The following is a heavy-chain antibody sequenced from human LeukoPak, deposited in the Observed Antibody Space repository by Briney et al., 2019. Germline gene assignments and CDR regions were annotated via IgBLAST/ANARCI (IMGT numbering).Heavy chain of an antibody. CDR2: IKSKTDGCTT. CDR3: TTGFLEWLLYGNYYYYYMDV. Sequence: GGSLRLSCAASGFTFSNAWMSWVRQAPGKGREWVGRIKSKTDGCTTDYAAPVKGRFTISRDDSKNTLYLQMNSLKTEDTAVYYCTTGFLEWLLYGNYYYYYMDVWGKGTTVTVSS. D-gene: IGHD3-3*01. J-gene: IGHJ6*03. V-gene: IGHV3-15*01. CDR1: GFTFSNAW.